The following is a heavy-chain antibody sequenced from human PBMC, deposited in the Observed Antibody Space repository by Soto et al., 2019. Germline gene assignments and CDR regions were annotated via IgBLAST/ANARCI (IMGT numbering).Heavy chain of an antibody. D-gene: IGHD3-10*01. CDR3: ARVPSGSYWPMYYYYGMDV. CDR1: GFSFSSYS. J-gene: IGHJ6*02. V-gene: IGHV3-21*01. CDR2: ISSSSSYI. Sequence: PGGYLRLSCAASGFSFSSYSMNWVLQAPGKGLEWVSSISSSSSYIYYADSVKGRFTISRDNAKNSLYLQMNSLRAEDTAVYYCARVPSGSYWPMYYYYGMDVWGQGTTVTVS.